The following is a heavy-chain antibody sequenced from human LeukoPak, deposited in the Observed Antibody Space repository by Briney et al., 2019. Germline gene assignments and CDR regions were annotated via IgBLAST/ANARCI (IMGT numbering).Heavy chain of an antibody. CDR2: TWYDGSNK. V-gene: IGHV3-33*01. D-gene: IGHD3-10*01. CDR1: GFTFSNYG. Sequence: PGGSLRLSCATSGFTFSNYGMHWVRQAPGKGLEWVAVTWYDGSNKYYADSVKGRFTISRDNSKNTLYLQMNSLRDEDTALYYCARDNYNGSGTYYSNFDYWGQEPWSPSPQ. CDR3: ARDNYNGSGTYYSNFDY. J-gene: IGHJ4*01.